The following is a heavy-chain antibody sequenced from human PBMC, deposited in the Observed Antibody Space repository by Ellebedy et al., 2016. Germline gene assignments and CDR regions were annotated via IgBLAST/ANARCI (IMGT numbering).Heavy chain of an antibody. CDR3: ARHPGYCTSTSCDSLRFDP. CDR1: GYNFPNYW. J-gene: IGHJ5*02. CDR2: IFPGDSDT. Sequence: GGSLRLSXKGSGYNFPNYWIAWVRQMPGKGLEWMGIIFPGDSDTRYSPSFQGQVTISADKSTSTAYLQWSSLRASDTAMYYCARHPGYCTSTSCDSLRFDPWGQGTLVTVSS. D-gene: IGHD2-2*01. V-gene: IGHV5-51*01.